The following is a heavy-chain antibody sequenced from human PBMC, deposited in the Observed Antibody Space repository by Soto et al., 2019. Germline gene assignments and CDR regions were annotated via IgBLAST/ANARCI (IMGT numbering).Heavy chain of an antibody. CDR2: ISGSGDNT. CDR3: AKGYYGSGSYDY. V-gene: IGHV3-23*01. Sequence: GGSLRLSCAASGFTFGNYAMTWVRQAPGKGLDWVSHISGSGDNTYYADSVKGRFTISRDNSKNTLYLEMNSLRAEDTAVYYCAKGYYGSGSYDYWGQGTQVTSPQ. D-gene: IGHD3-10*01. J-gene: IGHJ4*02. CDR1: GFTFGNYA.